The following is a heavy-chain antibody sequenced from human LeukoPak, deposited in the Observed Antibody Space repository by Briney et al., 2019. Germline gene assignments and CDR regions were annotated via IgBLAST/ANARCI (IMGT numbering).Heavy chain of an antibody. CDR3: ARAVPYYGSGSYYIDY. CDR2: IYYSGST. CDR1: GGSISSYY. Sequence: SETLSLTCTVSGGSISSYYWSWIRQPPGKGLGWIGYIYYSGSTNYNPSLKSRVTISVDTSKNQFSLKLSSVTAADTAVYYCARAVPYYGSGSYYIDYWGQGTLVTVSS. J-gene: IGHJ4*02. D-gene: IGHD3-10*01. V-gene: IGHV4-59*01.